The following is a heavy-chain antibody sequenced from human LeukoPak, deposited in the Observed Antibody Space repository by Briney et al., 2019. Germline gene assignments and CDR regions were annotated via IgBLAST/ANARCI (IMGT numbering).Heavy chain of an antibody. J-gene: IGHJ4*02. D-gene: IGHD5-18*01. V-gene: IGHV3-48*01. Sequence: GGSLRLSCAASGFTFSSYSMNWVRQAPGKGLEWVSYISSSSSTIYYADSVKGRFTISRDNAKNSLYLQMNSLRAEDTAVYYCARDPDTGIDYWGQGTLVTVSS. CDR2: ISSSSSTI. CDR3: ARDPDTGIDY. CDR1: GFTFSSYS.